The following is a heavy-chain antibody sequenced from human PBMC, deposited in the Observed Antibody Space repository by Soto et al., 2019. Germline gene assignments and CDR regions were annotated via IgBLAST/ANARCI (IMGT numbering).Heavy chain of an antibody. V-gene: IGHV3-11*01. D-gene: IGHD3-22*01. CDR2: ISSSGSTI. J-gene: IGHJ6*02. Sequence: QVQLVESGGGLVKPGGSLRLSCAASGFTFSDYYMSWIRQAPGKGLEWVSYISSSGSTIYYADSVKGRFTISRDNAKKSLSLQMNSLRAEETAVYYCAREGYYYDSSGYYSYYYYYGMDVWGQGTTVTVSS. CDR3: AREGYYYDSSGYYSYYYYYGMDV. CDR1: GFTFSDYY.